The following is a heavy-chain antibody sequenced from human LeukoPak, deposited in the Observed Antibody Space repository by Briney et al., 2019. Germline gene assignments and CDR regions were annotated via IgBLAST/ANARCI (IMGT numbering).Heavy chain of an antibody. Sequence: PSQTLSLTCTVSGGSTSSGDHYWGWIRQPPGKGLECIGYIYYSGSPYYNPSLKSRVTISVDTSKNQFSLKLSSVPAADTAVYYCASDLWFGEYGMYVWGQGTTVTVSS. CDR2: IYYSGSP. D-gene: IGHD3-10*01. J-gene: IGHJ6*02. CDR3: ASDLWFGEYGMYV. V-gene: IGHV4-30-4*01. CDR1: GGSTSSGDHY.